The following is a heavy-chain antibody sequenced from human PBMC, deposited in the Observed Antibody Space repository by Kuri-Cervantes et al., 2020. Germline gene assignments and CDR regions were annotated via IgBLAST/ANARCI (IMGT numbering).Heavy chain of an antibody. D-gene: IGHD4-23*01. CDR1: GFTVSSNY. J-gene: IGHJ3*02. CDR2: IYSGGST. Sequence: GESLEISWAASGFTVSSNYISWVRQAPGKGLEWVSVIYSGGSTYYADSVKGRFTISRDNSKNTLYLQMNSLRAEDTAVYYCARDYPIGGYGGHDAFDIWGQGTMVTVSS. V-gene: IGHV3-53*01. CDR3: ARDYPIGGYGGHDAFDI.